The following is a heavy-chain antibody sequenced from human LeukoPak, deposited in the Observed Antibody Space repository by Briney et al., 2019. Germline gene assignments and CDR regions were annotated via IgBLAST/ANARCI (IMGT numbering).Heavy chain of an antibody. CDR3: ARCTTGRTFGSLREIKRSREIDY. CDR2: ISGMGHDI. D-gene: IGHD1-1*01. J-gene: IGHJ4*02. Sequence: GGSLRLSCVVSGLSFSDSYMTWIRQTPGMGLESLAYISGMGHDIYYADSVKGRFTISRDNAKNSLYLQMNSLRVEDTAVYYCARCTTGRTFGSLREIKRSREIDYWGQGTLVTVSS. CDR1: GLSFSDSY. V-gene: IGHV3-11*04.